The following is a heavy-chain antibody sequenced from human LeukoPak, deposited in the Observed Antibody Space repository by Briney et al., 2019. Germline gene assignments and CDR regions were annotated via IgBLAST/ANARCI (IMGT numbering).Heavy chain of an antibody. D-gene: IGHD6-19*01. CDR3: ASFAVAGPIDY. CDR1: GGSISSGGYY. V-gene: IGHV4-39*07. Sequence: PSETLSLTCTVSGGSISSGGYYWSWIRQPPGKGLEWIGEINHSGSTNYNPSLKSRVTISVDTSKNQFSLKLSSVTAADTAVYYCASFAVAGPIDYWGQGTLVTVSS. J-gene: IGHJ4*02. CDR2: INHSGST.